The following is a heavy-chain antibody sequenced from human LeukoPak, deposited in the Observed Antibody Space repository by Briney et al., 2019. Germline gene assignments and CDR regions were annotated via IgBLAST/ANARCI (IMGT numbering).Heavy chain of an antibody. V-gene: IGHV3-64*01. D-gene: IGHD2-21*02. CDR3: ATRGVTATYYFDY. Sequence: PGGSLRLSCAASGFTFSSYAMHWVRQAPGKGLEYVSAISSNGGSTYYANSVKGRFTISRDNSKNTLYLQMNSLRAEDTAVYYCATRGVTATYYFDYWGQGTLVTVSS. J-gene: IGHJ4*02. CDR2: ISSNGGST. CDR1: GFTFSSYA.